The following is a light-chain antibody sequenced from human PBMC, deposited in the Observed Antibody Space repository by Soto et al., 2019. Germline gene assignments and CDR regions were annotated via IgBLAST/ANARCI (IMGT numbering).Light chain of an antibody. Sequence: DVQLTQSPSFLSTSVGDRVTITCRASQGIGSYLAWYQQKPGKAPKFLVCLASTLQSWVPSRFSGSGSGTEFNLTISNLQPEDFATYYCQQLNSYPRTFGQGTKVEI. V-gene: IGKV1-9*01. CDR2: LAS. CDR1: QGIGSY. J-gene: IGKJ1*01. CDR3: QQLNSYPRT.